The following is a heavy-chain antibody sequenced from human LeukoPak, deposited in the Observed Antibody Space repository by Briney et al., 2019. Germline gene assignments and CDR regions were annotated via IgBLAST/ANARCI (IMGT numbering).Heavy chain of an antibody. CDR3: ARRAGAYSHPYDY. J-gene: IGHJ4*02. CDR2: IYSDNT. Sequence: GGSLRLSCAASGFTFTTYWMSWVRQAPGKGLEWVSFIYSDNTHYSDSVKGRFTISRDNSKNTLYLQMNSLRAEDTAVYYCARRAGAYSHPYDYWGQGTLVTVSS. CDR1: GFTFTTYW. D-gene: IGHD4/OR15-4a*01. V-gene: IGHV3-53*01.